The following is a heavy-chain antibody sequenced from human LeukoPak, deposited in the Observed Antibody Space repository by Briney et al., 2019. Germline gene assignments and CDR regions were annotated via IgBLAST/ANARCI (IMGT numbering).Heavy chain of an antibody. CDR1: GGSISSYY. CDR2: VYYSGST. J-gene: IGHJ4*02. CDR3: ARGVNSGYFDY. D-gene: IGHD1-26*01. V-gene: IGHV4-59*01. Sequence: SETLSLTCTVSGGSISSYYWTWIRQPPGKGLEWIGYVYYSGSTNYNPSLKSRVTISVDTSKNQFSLKLTSVTAADTAVYYCARGVNSGYFDYCGQGTLVTVSS.